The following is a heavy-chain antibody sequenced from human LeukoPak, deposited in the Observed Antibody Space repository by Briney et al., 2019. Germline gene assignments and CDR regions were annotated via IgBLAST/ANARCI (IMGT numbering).Heavy chain of an antibody. V-gene: IGHV1-8*03. Sequence: ASVKVSCKASGYTFSSYDINWVRQATGQGLEWMGWMNPNSGDRGYAQKFQGRVTITRNTSISTAYMELSRLRSDDTAVYYCARSGYRQWLESGWFDPWGQGTLVTVSS. J-gene: IGHJ5*02. CDR2: MNPNSGDR. CDR1: GYTFSSYD. D-gene: IGHD6-19*01. CDR3: ARSGYRQWLESGWFDP.